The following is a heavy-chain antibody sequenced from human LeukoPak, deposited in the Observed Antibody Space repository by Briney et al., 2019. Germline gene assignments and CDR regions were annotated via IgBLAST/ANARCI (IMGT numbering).Heavy chain of an antibody. J-gene: IGHJ4*02. D-gene: IGHD3-22*01. CDR1: GFTFSSYG. CDR2: IRYDGSNK. Sequence: GGSLRLSCAASGFTFSSYGMHWVRQAPGKGLEWVAYIRYDGSNKYYEDSMKGRFTISRDNSKNMPYLQMNSLRAEDTALYYCAKVTDSSGYYDDLDYWGQGTLVTVSS. V-gene: IGHV3-30*02. CDR3: AKVTDSSGYYDDLDY.